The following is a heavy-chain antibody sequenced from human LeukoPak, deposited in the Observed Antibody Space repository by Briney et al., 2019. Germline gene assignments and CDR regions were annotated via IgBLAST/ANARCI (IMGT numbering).Heavy chain of an antibody. V-gene: IGHV4-39*02. CDR2: INYSGTT. D-gene: IGHD6-13*01. CDR3: ARGHFIYSITWFWFDP. J-gene: IGHJ5*02. Sequence: SETLSLTCTVSGDSITSSSDYWGWIRQPPGEGLEWLGSINYSGTTYYNPSLKSRVTISMDTSNNHVSLKMTSVTAADTAVYYCARGHFIYSITWFWFDPWGQGTLVTVSS. CDR1: GDSITSSSDY.